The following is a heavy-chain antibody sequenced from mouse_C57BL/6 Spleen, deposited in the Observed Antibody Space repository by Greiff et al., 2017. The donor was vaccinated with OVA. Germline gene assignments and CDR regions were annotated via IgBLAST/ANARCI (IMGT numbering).Heavy chain of an antibody. Sequence: EVQLQESGPELVKPGDSVKISCKASGYSFTGYFMNWVMQSHGKSLEWIGRINPYNGDTFYNQKFKGKATLTVDKSSSTAHMELRSLTSEDSAVYYCARGGDYYGSSYGFDYWGQGTTLTVSS. D-gene: IGHD1-1*01. V-gene: IGHV1-20*01. CDR1: GYSFTGYF. CDR3: ARGGDYYGSSYGFDY. J-gene: IGHJ2*01. CDR2: INPYNGDT.